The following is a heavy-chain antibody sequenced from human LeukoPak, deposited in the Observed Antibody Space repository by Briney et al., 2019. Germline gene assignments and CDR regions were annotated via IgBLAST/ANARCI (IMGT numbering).Heavy chain of an antibody. D-gene: IGHD3-9*01. Sequence: SETLSLTCTVSGGSLSSSSYYWGWIRQPPGKGLEWIGSIYYSGSTYYNPSLKSRVTISVDTPKNQFSLKLSSVTAADTAVYYCARHDLYYDILTGYYPPLYFDYWGQGTLVTVSS. J-gene: IGHJ4*02. CDR3: ARHDLYYDILTGYYPPLYFDY. V-gene: IGHV4-39*01. CDR1: GGSLSSSSYY. CDR2: IYYSGST.